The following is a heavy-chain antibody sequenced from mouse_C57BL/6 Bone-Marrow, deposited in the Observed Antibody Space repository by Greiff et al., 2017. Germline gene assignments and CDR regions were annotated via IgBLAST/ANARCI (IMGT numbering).Heavy chain of an antibody. V-gene: IGHV5-2*01. CDR2: INSDGGST. CDR1: EYEFPSHD. CDR3: ARGGVKDAMDY. J-gene: IGHJ4*01. Sequence: DGHLGESGGGLVQPGESLKLSCESNEYEFPSHDMSWVRKTPEKRLELVAAINSDGGSTYYPDTMERRFIISRDNTKKTLYLQMSSLRSEDTALYYCARGGVKDAMDYWGQGTSVTVSS. D-gene: IGHD1-3*01.